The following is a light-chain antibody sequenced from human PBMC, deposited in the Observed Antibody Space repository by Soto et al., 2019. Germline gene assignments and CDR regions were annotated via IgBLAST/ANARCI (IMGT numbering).Light chain of an antibody. J-gene: IGKJ1*01. V-gene: IGKV1-5*03. CDR2: KAS. Sequence: DIQMTQSPSTLSAFVGDRVTITCRASQSISVWLAWYQQKPGKAPKLLMYKASSLESGVPSRFSGSGSGTEFTLTISRLQSDDFAPYYCQQYDSYPWTFGQGTKVEIK. CDR3: QQYDSYPWT. CDR1: QSISVW.